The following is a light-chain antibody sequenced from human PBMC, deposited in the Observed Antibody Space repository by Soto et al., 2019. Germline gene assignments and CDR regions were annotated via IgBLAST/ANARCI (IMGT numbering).Light chain of an antibody. CDR2: AAS. V-gene: IGKV1-6*01. CDR3: QQGYSFPVT. Sequence: IQMTQSPSSLSASLGDRFSITCRASQVIRNDLGWYQQKPGKAPKLLVYAASSLQSGVPSRFSGSGSGTDFTLTIGSLQPEDFATYYCQQGYSFPVTFGGGTKVDTK. CDR1: QVIRND. J-gene: IGKJ4*01.